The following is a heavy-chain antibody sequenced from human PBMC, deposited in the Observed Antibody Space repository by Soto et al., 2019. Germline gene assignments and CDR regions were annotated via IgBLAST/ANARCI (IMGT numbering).Heavy chain of an antibody. CDR3: AREDVGKTDC. CDR1: GASVINSDYC. Sequence: PLETLPLTCTVSGASVINSDYCWSWVRQPPGKGLEWIGHIYHSGTTYYNPSLKSRVAISVDTSKNQFSLRLSSVTAADTAVYFCAREDVGKTDCWGQGTLVTSPQ. J-gene: IGHJ4*02. D-gene: IGHD2-15*01. V-gene: IGHV4-30-4*01. CDR2: IYHSGTT.